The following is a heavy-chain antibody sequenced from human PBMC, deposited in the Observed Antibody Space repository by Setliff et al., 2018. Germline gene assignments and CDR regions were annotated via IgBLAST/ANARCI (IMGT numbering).Heavy chain of an antibody. Sequence: SLRLSCAASGFTFSSYSMNWVRQAPGKGLEWVSSISSSSSYIYYADSVKGRFTISRDNAKNSLYLQMNSLRAEDTAVYYCARDRTAMVTHYGMDVWGQGATVTVSS. D-gene: IGHD5-18*01. CDR2: ISSSSSYI. CDR3: ARDRTAMVTHYGMDV. J-gene: IGHJ6*02. CDR1: GFTFSSYS. V-gene: IGHV3-21*01.